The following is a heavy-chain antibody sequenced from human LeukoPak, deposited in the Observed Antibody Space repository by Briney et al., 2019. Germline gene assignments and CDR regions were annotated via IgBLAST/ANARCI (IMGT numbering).Heavy chain of an antibody. CDR1: GYTFTGYY. V-gene: IGHV1-2*02. J-gene: IGHJ4*02. CDR3: ARDFYIVGCADY. CDR2: INPNSGGT. Sequence: ASVKVSCKASGYTFTGYYMHWVRQAPGQGLEWMGWINPNSGGTNYAQKFQGRVTMTRDTSISTAYMELSRLRSDDTAVYYCARDFYIVGCADYWGQGTLVTVSS. D-gene: IGHD2-15*01.